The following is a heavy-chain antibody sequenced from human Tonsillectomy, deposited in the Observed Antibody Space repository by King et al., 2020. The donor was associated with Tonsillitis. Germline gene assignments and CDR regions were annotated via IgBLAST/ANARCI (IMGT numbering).Heavy chain of an antibody. J-gene: IGHJ6*02. CDR3: AKWGVPAAIFGFYYYYGMDV. CDR1: GFTFSSYG. CDR2: ISYDGSNK. D-gene: IGHD2-2*01. V-gene: IGHV3-30*18. Sequence: VQLVESGGGVVQPGRSLRLSCAASGFTFSSYGMHWVRQAPGKGLEWVAVISYDGSNKYYADSVKGRFTISRDNSKNTLYLQMNSLRAEDTAVYYCAKWGVPAAIFGFYYYYGMDVWGQGTTVTVSS.